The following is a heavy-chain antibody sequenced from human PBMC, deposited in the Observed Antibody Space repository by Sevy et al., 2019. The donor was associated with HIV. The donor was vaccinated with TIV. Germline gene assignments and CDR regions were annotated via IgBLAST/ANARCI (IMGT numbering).Heavy chain of an antibody. CDR1: GFTFSSYE. V-gene: IGHV3-48*03. Sequence: GGSLRLSCAASGFTFSSYEMNWVRQAPGKGLEWISYISSSGTSIYYAYSVKGRFTISRDSPKNSLYLQMNSLRAEDTAVYYCARGPHYYYDSSAFFDYWGQGTLVTVSS. D-gene: IGHD3-22*01. J-gene: IGHJ4*02. CDR2: ISSSGTSI. CDR3: ARGPHYYYDSSAFFDY.